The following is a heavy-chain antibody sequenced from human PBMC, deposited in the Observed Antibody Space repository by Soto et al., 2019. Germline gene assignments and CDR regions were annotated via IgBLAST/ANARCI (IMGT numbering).Heavy chain of an antibody. CDR3: ARTVGVTLYYYYYGMDV. D-gene: IGHD3-10*01. V-gene: IGHV1-8*01. J-gene: IGHJ6*02. Sequence: ASVKVSCKASGYTSTSYDINWVRQATGQGLEWMGWMNPNSGNTGYAQKFQGRVTMTRNTSISTAYMELSSLRSEDTAVYYCARTVGVTLYYYYYGMDVWGQGTTVTVSS. CDR1: GYTSTSYD. CDR2: MNPNSGNT.